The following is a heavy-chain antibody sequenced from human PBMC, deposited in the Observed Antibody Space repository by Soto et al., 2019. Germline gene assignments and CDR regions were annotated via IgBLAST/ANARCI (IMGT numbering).Heavy chain of an antibody. CDR2: IYYKSRWYN. CDR1: GDTVSTNTAA. D-gene: IGHD5-12*01. V-gene: IGHV6-1*01. J-gene: IGHJ6*02. CDR3: ARDWGYDPDPTYYYGMDV. Sequence: QTLSLTCAISGDTVSTNTAAWNWIRQSPSRGLEWLGRIYYKSRWYNDYSESLKSRIAIIPDTSRNQFSLQLNSVIPEDTAVYYCARDWGYDPDPTYYYGMDVWGQGTAVTVSS.